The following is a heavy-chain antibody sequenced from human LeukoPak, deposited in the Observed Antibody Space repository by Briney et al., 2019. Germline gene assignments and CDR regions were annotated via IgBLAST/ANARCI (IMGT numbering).Heavy chain of an antibody. CDR3: ARLGIAARRQDY. Sequence: PSETLSLTCAVYGGSFSGYYWSWIRQPPGKGLEWIGEINHSGSTNYNPSLKSRVTISVDTSKNQFSLKLSSVTAADTAVYYCARLGIAARRQDYWRQGTLVTLSS. J-gene: IGHJ4*02. D-gene: IGHD6-6*01. CDR2: INHSGST. CDR1: GGSFSGYY. V-gene: IGHV4-34*01.